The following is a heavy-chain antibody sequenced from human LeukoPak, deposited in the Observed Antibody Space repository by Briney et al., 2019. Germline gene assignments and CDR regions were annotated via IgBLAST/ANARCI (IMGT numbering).Heavy chain of an antibody. V-gene: IGHV3-74*01. D-gene: IGHD6-13*01. CDR2: INSDGSST. Sequence: GGSLRLSCAASGFTFSSYAMSWVRQAPGKGLVWVSRINSDGSSTNYADSVKGRFTISRDNAKNTLYLQMNSLRAEDTAVNYCAGDFGIAEVYWGQGTLVTVS. CDR3: AGDFGIAEVY. CDR1: GFTFSSYA. J-gene: IGHJ4*02.